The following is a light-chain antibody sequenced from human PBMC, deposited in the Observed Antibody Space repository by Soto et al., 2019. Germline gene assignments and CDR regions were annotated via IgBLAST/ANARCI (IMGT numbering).Light chain of an antibody. Sequence: QSVLTQPPSVSAAPGQKVTISCSGSRSNIGNNHVSWYQQLPGTAPKLLIYDNDQRPSGIPDRFSGSKSGTSATLAITGLQTGDEADYYCGTWAGSLSFDYVFGSGTKLTVL. CDR1: RSNIGNNH. CDR3: GTWAGSLSFDYV. J-gene: IGLJ1*01. CDR2: DND. V-gene: IGLV1-51*01.